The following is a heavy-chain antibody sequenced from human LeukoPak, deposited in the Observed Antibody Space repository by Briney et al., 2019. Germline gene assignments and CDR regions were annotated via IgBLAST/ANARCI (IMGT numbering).Heavy chain of an antibody. J-gene: IGHJ4*02. Sequence: ASAKVSCKASGGTFSSYAISWVRQAPGQGLEWMGRIIPILGIANYAQKFQGRVTITADKSTSTAYMELSSLRSEDTAVYYCAGWYYYDSSGYSYNHDYWGQGTLVTVSS. V-gene: IGHV1-69*04. CDR1: GGTFSSYA. D-gene: IGHD3-22*01. CDR3: AGWYYYDSSGYSYNHDY. CDR2: IIPILGIA.